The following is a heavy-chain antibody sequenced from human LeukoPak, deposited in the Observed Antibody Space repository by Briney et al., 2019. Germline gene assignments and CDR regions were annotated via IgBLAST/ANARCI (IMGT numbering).Heavy chain of an antibody. CDR3: ARRATGSSSWFDP. Sequence: PSETLSLTCTVSGYSISNHYWSWIRQSPGKGLEWIGYIYYSGGTNYDPSLKSRVTISIDTSKNQFPLKLTSVTAADTAVYYCARRATGSSSWFDPWGQGTLVTVSS. D-gene: IGHD6-6*01. CDR1: GYSISNHY. CDR2: IYYSGGT. V-gene: IGHV4-59*08. J-gene: IGHJ5*02.